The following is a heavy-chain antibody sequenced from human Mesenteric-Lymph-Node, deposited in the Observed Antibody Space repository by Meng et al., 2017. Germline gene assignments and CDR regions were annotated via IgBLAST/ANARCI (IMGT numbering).Heavy chain of an antibody. CDR2: INSDGSST. J-gene: IGHJ5*02. V-gene: IGHV3-74*01. CDR1: GLTLSNDW. CDR3: TRGYSGNYGKFDP. D-gene: IGHD1-26*01. Sequence: EQLVESGGGLVQPGGSLTLSCVASGLTLSNDWMHWVRQAPGKGLVWVSRINSDGSSTYYADSVKGRLTISRDNAKNTVYLQMNSLRDEDTAVYYCTRGYSGNYGKFDPWGQGTLVTVSS.